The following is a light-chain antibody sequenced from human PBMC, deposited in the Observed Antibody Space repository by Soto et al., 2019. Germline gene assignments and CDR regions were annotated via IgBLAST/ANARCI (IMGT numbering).Light chain of an antibody. CDR2: SNN. Sequence: QSVLTQLPSVSAAPGQKVTISCSGSSSNIGSNTVSWYQQLPGTAPKLLIYSNNQRPSGVPDRFSGSKSGTSASLAISGLQSEDEADYYCAAWDDTLNGPYVFGTGTKVTVL. CDR1: SSNIGSNT. CDR3: AAWDDTLNGPYV. V-gene: IGLV1-44*01. J-gene: IGLJ1*01.